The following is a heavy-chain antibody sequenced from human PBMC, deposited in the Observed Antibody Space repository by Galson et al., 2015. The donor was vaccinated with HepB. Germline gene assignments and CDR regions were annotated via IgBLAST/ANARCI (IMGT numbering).Heavy chain of an antibody. J-gene: IGHJ3*02. CDR1: GFTFSDYY. CDR3: ATGKGYYYDSSGSYAFDI. V-gene: IGHV3-11*01. D-gene: IGHD3-22*01. Sequence: SLRLSCAASGFTFSDYYMSWIRQAPGKGLEWVSYISSSGSTIYYADSVKGRFTISRDNAKNSLYLQMNSLRAEDTAVYYCATGKGYYYDSSGSYAFDIWGQGTMVTVSS. CDR2: ISSSGSTI.